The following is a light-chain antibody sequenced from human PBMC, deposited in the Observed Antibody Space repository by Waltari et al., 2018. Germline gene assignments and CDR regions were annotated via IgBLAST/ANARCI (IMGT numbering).Light chain of an antibody. CDR3: SSYSTSSSLIL. V-gene: IGLV2-14*03. Sequence: QSALSQPASVSGSPGQSITIPCTGASSDVGGHDYVSWYQQHTGKAPKLKIRYVNNWPPGVSNRFSGSKSCNTASLTISGLQAEDDADYYCSSYSTSSSLILFGEGTKVTVL. CDR1: SSDVGGHDY. J-gene: IGLJ2*01. CDR2: YVN.